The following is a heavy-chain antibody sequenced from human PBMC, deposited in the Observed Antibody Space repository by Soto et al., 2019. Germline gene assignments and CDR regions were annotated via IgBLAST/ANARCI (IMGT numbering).Heavy chain of an antibody. CDR2: VSMDSDTI. Sequence: GGSLRLSCRASGSDFSSYSMNWVRQAPGKGLEWIAYVSMDSDTIHYADSVKGRFTIFRDDAENSLFLQMNSLRDEDTATYYCARLYYDYVWGQGTTVTVSS. J-gene: IGHJ6*02. CDR3: ARLYYDYV. CDR1: GSDFSSYS. D-gene: IGHD3-3*01. V-gene: IGHV3-48*02.